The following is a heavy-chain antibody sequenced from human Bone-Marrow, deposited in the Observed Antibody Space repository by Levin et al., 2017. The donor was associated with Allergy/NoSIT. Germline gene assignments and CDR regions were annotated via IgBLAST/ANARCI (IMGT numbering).Heavy chain of an antibody. CDR3: ARRGIVGGNWFDP. CDR1: GYSFINYW. Sequence: GGSLRLSCKGVGYSFINYWIVWVRQMPGKGLEWMGIVYPGGADTRYSPSFDGQVTISADQSSNTAYLHWRSLTTSDTAVYYCARRGIVGGNWFDPWGQGTLVTVSS. J-gene: IGHJ5*02. V-gene: IGHV5-51*01. D-gene: IGHD2-21*01. CDR2: VYPGGADT.